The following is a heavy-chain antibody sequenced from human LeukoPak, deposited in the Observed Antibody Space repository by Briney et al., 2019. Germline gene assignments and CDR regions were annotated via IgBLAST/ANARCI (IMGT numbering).Heavy chain of an antibody. V-gene: IGHV4-59*01. CDR3: ARDQPNYYDSSGYPCGMDV. J-gene: IGHJ6*02. CDR1: GGSINNYY. Sequence: SETLSLTCTVSGGSINNYYWSWIRQPPGKGLEWIGYIYYSGSTNYNPSLKSRVTISVDTSKNQFSLKLSSVTAADTAVYYCARDQPNYYDSSGYPCGMDVWGQGTTVTVSS. CDR2: IYYSGST. D-gene: IGHD3-22*01.